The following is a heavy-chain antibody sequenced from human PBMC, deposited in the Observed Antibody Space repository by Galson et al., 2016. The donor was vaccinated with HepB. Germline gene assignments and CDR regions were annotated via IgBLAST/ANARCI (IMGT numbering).Heavy chain of an antibody. CDR1: GFAFGDYA. CDR3: ARLHYDGSVFHPFDC. V-gene: IGHV3-49*03. Sequence: SLRLSCAGSGFAFGDYAITWIRQAPGKGLEWVGFIRSKAYGGTAEYAASVKGRITISRDDSKSIAYLQMNSLKTEDSAVYYCARLHYDGSVFHPFDCWGQGTLVTVSS. J-gene: IGHJ4*02. CDR2: IRSKAYGGTA. D-gene: IGHD3-22*01.